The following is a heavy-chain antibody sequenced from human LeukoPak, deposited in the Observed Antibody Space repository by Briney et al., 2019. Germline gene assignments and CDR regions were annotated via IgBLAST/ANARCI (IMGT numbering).Heavy chain of an antibody. V-gene: IGHV4-38-2*02. J-gene: IGHJ4*02. CDR1: GYSISSGYY. Sequence: PSETLSLTCTVSGYSISSGYYWGWIRQPPGQGLEWIGSIYHSGSTYYNPSLKSRVTISVDTSKNQFSLKLSSVTAADTAVYYCARGGPYYYDSSGYYYGVFDYWGQGTLVTVSS. CDR3: ARGGPYYYDSSGYYYGVFDY. CDR2: IYHSGST. D-gene: IGHD3-22*01.